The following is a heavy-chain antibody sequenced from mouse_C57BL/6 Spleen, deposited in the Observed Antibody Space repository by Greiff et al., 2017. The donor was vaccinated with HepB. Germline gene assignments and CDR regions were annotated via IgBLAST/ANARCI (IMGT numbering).Heavy chain of an antibody. CDR3: ARNYYYGSSRSYWYFDV. Sequence: VQLVESGPGLVQPSQSLSITCTVSGFSLTSYGVHWVRQSPGKGLEWLGVIWSGGSTDYNAAFISRLSISKDNSKSQVFFKMNSLQADDTAIYYCARNYYYGSSRSYWYFDVWGTGTTVTVSS. CDR2: IWSGGST. V-gene: IGHV2-2*01. CDR1: GFSLTSYG. J-gene: IGHJ1*03. D-gene: IGHD1-1*01.